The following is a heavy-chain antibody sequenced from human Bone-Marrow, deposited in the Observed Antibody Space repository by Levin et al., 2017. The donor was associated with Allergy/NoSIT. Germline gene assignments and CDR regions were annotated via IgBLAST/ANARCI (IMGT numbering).Heavy chain of an antibody. CDR2: TSTSGATI. CDR1: GFRFSSSE. Sequence: LSLTCAASGFRFSSSEMNWVRQAPGKGLEWVSYTSTSGATIYYAASAKGRFTISSDNAKNLLYLQMNSLRAEDTALYYCARAPVAVAVNDAFDCWGQGTMVIVSS. CDR3: ARAPVAVAVNDAFDC. D-gene: IGHD6-19*01. J-gene: IGHJ3*01. V-gene: IGHV3-48*03.